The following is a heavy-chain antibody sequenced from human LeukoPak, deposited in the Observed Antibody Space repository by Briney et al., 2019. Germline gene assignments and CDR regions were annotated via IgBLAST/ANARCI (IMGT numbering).Heavy chain of an antibody. V-gene: IGHV3-48*02. CDR3: ARSGNFDY. CDR1: GFTFSDYK. Sequence: GGSLRLSCAASGFTFSDYKMNWVCQAPGKGLEWVSYISISSSTIYYADSVRGRFTISRDNAKNSLYLQMNSLRDEDTAVYHCARSGNFDYWGQGTLVTVSS. CDR2: ISISSSTI. J-gene: IGHJ4*02. D-gene: IGHD1-26*01.